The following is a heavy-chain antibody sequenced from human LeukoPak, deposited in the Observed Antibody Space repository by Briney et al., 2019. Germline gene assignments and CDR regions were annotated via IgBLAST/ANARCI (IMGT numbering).Heavy chain of an antibody. D-gene: IGHD6-19*01. V-gene: IGHV1-2*04. CDR2: INTNSGGT. CDR1: GYTFTGYY. CDR3: ARGLTTGYSSGWTEIDY. Sequence: ASVKVSCKASGYTFTGYYMHWVRQAPGQGLEWMGWINTNSGGTNYAQNFQGWVTMTRDTSISTAYMELSRLRSDDTAVYSCARGLTTGYSSGWTEIDYWGQGTLVSVSS. J-gene: IGHJ4*02.